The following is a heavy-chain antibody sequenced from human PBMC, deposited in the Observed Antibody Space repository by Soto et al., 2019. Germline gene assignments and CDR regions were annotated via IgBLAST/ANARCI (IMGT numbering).Heavy chain of an antibody. Sequence: VQLVESGGGLVQPGGSLRLSCAASGFTFSSYGMHWVRQAPGKGLEWVAVIWYDGSNKYYADSVKGRFTISRDNSKNTLYLQMNSLRAEDTAVYYCARGYCSGGSCYGKFDYWGQGTLVTVSS. D-gene: IGHD2-15*01. J-gene: IGHJ4*02. V-gene: IGHV3-33*01. CDR1: GFTFSSYG. CDR3: ARGYCSGGSCYGKFDY. CDR2: IWYDGSNK.